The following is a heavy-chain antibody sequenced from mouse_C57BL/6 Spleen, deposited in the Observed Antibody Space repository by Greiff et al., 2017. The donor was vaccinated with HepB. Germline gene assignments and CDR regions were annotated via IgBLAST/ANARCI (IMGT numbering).Heavy chain of an antibody. Sequence: QVQLKESGAELVRPGTSVKVSCKASGYAFTNYLIEWVKQRPGQGLEWIGVINPGSGGTNYNEKFKGKATLTADKSSSTAYMQLSSLTSEDSAVYFCARRGSKNAMDYWGQGTSVTVSS. D-gene: IGHD1-1*01. V-gene: IGHV1-54*01. CDR1: GYAFTNYL. CDR2: INPGSGGT. CDR3: ARRGSKNAMDY. J-gene: IGHJ4*01.